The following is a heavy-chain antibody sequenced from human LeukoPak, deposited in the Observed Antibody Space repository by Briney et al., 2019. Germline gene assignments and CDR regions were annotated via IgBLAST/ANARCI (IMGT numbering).Heavy chain of an antibody. Sequence: GGSLRLSCTASGFSISRYTMSWVRQAPGKGLEWASSISGSDGDTFHADSVKGRLTISRDNSKNTVYLQMNSLRGEDTAVYYCAKLFGDIGVAKTPFYYFDYWGQGTLVTVSS. CDR1: GFSISRYT. CDR2: ISGSDGDT. V-gene: IGHV3-23*01. J-gene: IGHJ4*02. D-gene: IGHD6-19*01. CDR3: AKLFGDIGVAKTPFYYFDY.